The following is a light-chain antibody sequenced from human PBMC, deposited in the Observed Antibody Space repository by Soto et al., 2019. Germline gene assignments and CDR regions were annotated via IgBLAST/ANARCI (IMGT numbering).Light chain of an antibody. J-gene: IGKJ1*01. CDR3: QQSDNSPWT. Sequence: ETVLTQAPGTLSLSPGEGATLSCRASQSSSSNCLAWYQQKPGQAPRLLIYGASSRATGIPDTFIGSGPGTDFTLTITTLEPEDFAVYYCQQSDNSPWTFGQGTKVEIK. CDR1: QSSSSNC. CDR2: GAS. V-gene: IGKV3-20*01.